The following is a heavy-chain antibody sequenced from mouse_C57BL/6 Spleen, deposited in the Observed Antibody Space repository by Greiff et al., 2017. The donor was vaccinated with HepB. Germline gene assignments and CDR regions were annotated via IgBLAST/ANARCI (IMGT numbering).Heavy chain of an antibody. CDR2: ISNGGGST. CDR3: ARHGRYGKGYFDV. CDR1: GFTFSDYY. J-gene: IGHJ1*03. D-gene: IGHD2-1*01. Sequence: EVKLMESGGGLVQPGGSLKLSCAASGFTFSDYYMYWVRQTPEKRLEWVAYISNGGGSTYYPDTVKGRFTISRDNAKNTLYLQMSRLKSEDTAMYYCARHGRYGKGYFDVWGTGTTVTVSS. V-gene: IGHV5-12*01.